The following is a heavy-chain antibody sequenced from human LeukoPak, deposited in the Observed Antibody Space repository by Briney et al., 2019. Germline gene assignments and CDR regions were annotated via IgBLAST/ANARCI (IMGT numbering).Heavy chain of an antibody. V-gene: IGHV4-34*01. CDR3: ARGCSSGWYRQRPFDY. Sequence: KGLEWIGETTHSGSSNYNPSLKSRVNISVDMAKNQFSLTLSSVTAADTAVYYCARGCSSGWYRQRPFDYWGQGTLVTVSS. J-gene: IGHJ4*02. D-gene: IGHD6-19*01. CDR2: TTHSGSS.